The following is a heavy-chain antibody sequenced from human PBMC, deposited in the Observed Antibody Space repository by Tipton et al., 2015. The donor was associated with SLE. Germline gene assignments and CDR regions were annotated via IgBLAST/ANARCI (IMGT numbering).Heavy chain of an antibody. CDR2: INPSGGST. J-gene: IGHJ3*02. Sequence: QSGAEVKKPGASVKVSCKASGYTFTSYYMHWVRQAPGQGLEWMGIINPSGGSTSYAQKSQGGVTMTRDTSPSTVYMERSSLRSEDTSVYYCARGDRTLDAVDIWGQGTMVTVSS. CDR1: GYTFTSYY. V-gene: IGHV1-46*01. CDR3: ARGDRTLDAVDI.